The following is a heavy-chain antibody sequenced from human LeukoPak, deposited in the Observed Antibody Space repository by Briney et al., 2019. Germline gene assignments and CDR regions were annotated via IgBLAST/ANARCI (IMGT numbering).Heavy chain of an antibody. CDR3: AKGGTRDSSGYYYFGY. J-gene: IGHJ4*02. Sequence: PGGSLRLSCAASGFTFSSYAMSWVRQAPGKGLEWVSAISGSGGSTYYADSVKGRFTISRDNSKNTLYLQMNSLRAEDTAVYYCAKGGTRDSSGYYYFGYWGQGTLVTVSS. V-gene: IGHV3-23*01. CDR1: GFTFSSYA. D-gene: IGHD3-22*01. CDR2: ISGSGGST.